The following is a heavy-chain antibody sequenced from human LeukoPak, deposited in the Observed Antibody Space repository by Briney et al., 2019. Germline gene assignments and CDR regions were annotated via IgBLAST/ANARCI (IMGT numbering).Heavy chain of an antibody. CDR3: ARVRITMIVVGLDY. J-gene: IGHJ4*02. CDR2: INHSGST. Sequence: SETLSLTCAVYDGSFSGYYWSWIRQPPGKGLEWIGEINHSGSTNYNPSLKSRVTISVDTSRNQFSLKLSSVTAADTAVYYCARVRITMIVVGLDYWGQGTLVTVSS. CDR1: DGSFSGYY. V-gene: IGHV4-34*01. D-gene: IGHD3-22*01.